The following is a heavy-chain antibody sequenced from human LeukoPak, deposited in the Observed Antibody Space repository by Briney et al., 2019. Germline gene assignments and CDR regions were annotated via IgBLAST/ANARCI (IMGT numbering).Heavy chain of an antibody. CDR3: AKAPYDSSGYYYGYFDY. D-gene: IGHD3-22*01. CDR2: ISGSGGST. CDR1: GFTFSSYA. Sequence: PGGSLRLSCAASGFTFSSYAMSWVRQAPGKGLEWVSAISGSGGSTYYADSVKGRFTISRDNSKNTLYLQMNSLRAEDTAVYYCAKAPYDSSGYYYGYFDYWGQGTLVTVSS. J-gene: IGHJ4*02. V-gene: IGHV3-23*01.